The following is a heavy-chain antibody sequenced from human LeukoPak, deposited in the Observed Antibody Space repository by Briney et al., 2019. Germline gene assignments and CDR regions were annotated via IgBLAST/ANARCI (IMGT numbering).Heavy chain of an antibody. Sequence: PSETLSLTCTVSGGSVSSGSYYWSWIRQPPGKGLEWIGYIYYSGSTNYNPSLKSRVTISVDTSKNQFSLKLSSVTAADTAVYYCARGGKTLWLFTQGNFDYWGQGTLVTVSS. V-gene: IGHV4-61*01. CDR1: GGSVSSGSYY. CDR2: IYYSGST. J-gene: IGHJ4*02. CDR3: ARGGKTLWLFTQGNFDY. D-gene: IGHD6-19*01.